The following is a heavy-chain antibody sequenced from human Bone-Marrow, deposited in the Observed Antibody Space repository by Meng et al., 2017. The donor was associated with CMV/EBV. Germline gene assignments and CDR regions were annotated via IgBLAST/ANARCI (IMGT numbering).Heavy chain of an antibody. CDR1: GYTFTNYA. V-gene: IGHV7-4-1*02. J-gene: IGHJ4*02. D-gene: IGHD6-13*01. Sequence: QSGQVGSGLKNPGAAVTVSCKASGYTFTNYAMNWVRQAPGQGLEWMGWINTITGDPTYAQGFTGRFVFSLDTSVSTAYLQISSLKTDDTAVYFCARGSLEADEDPGWGQGTLVTVSS. CDR2: INTITGDP. CDR3: ARGSLEADEDPG.